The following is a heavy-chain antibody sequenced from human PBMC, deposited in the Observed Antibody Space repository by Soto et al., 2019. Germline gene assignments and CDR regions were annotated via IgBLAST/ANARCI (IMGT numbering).Heavy chain of an antibody. CDR1: GGSISSSSYY. J-gene: IGHJ4*02. CDR3: ARRWGDYFDY. D-gene: IGHD3-16*01. CDR2: IYYSGST. V-gene: IGHV4-39*01. Sequence: SETLSLTCIVSGGSISSSSYYWGWIRQPPGKGLEWIGSIYYSGSTNYNPSLKNQVTISVDTSKKQLSLKLSSVTAADTAVYYCARRWGDYFDYWGQGTLVTVSS.